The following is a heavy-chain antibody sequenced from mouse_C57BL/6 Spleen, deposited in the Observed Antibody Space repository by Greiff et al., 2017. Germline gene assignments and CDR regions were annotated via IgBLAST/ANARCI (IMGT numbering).Heavy chain of an antibody. Sequence: QVQLQQPGTELVKPGASVKLSCKASGYTFTSYWMHWVKQRPGQGLEWIGNINPSNGGTNYNEKFKSKATLTVDKSSSKAYMQLSSLTSEDSEVYYCANDEGSYYYGSSYFDVWGTGTTVTVSS. CDR2: INPSNGGT. D-gene: IGHD1-1*01. CDR1: GYTFTSYW. V-gene: IGHV1-53*01. CDR3: ANDEGSYYYGSSYFDV. J-gene: IGHJ1*03.